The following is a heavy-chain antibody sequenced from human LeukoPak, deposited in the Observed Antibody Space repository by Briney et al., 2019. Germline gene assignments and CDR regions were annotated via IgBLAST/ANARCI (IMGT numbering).Heavy chain of an antibody. D-gene: IGHD3-16*01. Sequence: GSSVKVSCKASGGTFSSYTISWVRQAPGQGLEWMGRIIPILGIANYAQKFQGRVTITADKSTSTAYKELSSLRSEDTAVYYCARDTERGSGAFDIWGQATMVTVSS. J-gene: IGHJ3*02. CDR3: ARDTERGSGAFDI. V-gene: IGHV1-69*04. CDR2: IIPILGIA. CDR1: GGTFSSYT.